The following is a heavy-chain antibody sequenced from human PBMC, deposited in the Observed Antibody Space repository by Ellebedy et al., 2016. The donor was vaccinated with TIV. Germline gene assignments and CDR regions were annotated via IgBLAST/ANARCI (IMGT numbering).Heavy chain of an antibody. CDR2: ISGDST. CDR3: FFKGMSARLY. D-gene: IGHD6-6*01. V-gene: IGHV3-38-3*01. J-gene: IGHJ1*01. Sequence: GESLKISCAASGFTVSSNEVSWVRQAPGKGLEWVSSISGDSTYYADSVKGRFTVSRDNSKNTLFLQVNSLRAEDTAVYYCFFKGMSARLYWGQGTLVTVSS. CDR1: GFTVSSNE.